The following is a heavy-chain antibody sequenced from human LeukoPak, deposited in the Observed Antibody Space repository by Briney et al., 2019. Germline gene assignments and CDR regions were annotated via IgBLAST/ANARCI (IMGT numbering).Heavy chain of an antibody. V-gene: IGHV1-2*02. CDR3: ARDFWSGYYPPSNWFDP. CDR1: GYTFTFYY. Sequence: GASVKVSCKASGYTFTFYYMHWGRQAPGQGLEWRGWINPNSGGTNYAQKFQVRVTMTRDTSLITAYMALTRLSCDDTAVYYCARDFWSGYYPPSNWFDPWGQGNLVTVSS. CDR2: INPNSGGT. J-gene: IGHJ5*02. D-gene: IGHD3-3*01.